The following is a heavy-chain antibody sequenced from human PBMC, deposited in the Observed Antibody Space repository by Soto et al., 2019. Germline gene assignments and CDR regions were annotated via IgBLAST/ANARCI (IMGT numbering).Heavy chain of an antibody. CDR2: IDPSDSYT. D-gene: IGHD6-6*01. J-gene: IGHJ4*02. V-gene: IGHV5-10-1*01. CDR1: GYSFTSYW. Sequence: GESLKISCKGSGYSFTSYWISWVRQMPGKGLEWMGRIDPSDSYTNYSPSFQGHVTISADKSISTAYLQWSSLKASDTAMYYCAWTGRSIAARRYLDYCDQEPLVSLSS. CDR3: AWTGRSIAARRYLDY.